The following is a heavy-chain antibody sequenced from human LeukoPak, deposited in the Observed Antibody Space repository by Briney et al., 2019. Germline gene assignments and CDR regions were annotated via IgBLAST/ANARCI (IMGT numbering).Heavy chain of an antibody. CDR3: ARYPHNYDSSGYYPFYYGMDV. CDR1: GYSFTSYW. J-gene: IGHJ6*02. D-gene: IGHD3-22*01. CDR2: IYPGDSDT. V-gene: IGHV5-51*01. Sequence: GESLKISCKGSGYSFTSYWIGWVRQMPGKGLEWMGIIYPGDSDTRYSPSFQGQVTISADKSISTAYLQWSSLKASDTAMYYCARYPHNYDSSGYYPFYYGMDVWGHGTTVTVSS.